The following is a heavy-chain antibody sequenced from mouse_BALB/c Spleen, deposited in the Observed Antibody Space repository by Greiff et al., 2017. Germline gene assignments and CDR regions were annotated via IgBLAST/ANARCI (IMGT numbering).Heavy chain of an antibody. J-gene: IGHJ3*01. CDR1: GFTFSSYA. CDR3: ARLYGSRGFAY. Sequence: EVKLMESGGGLVKPGGSLKLSCAASGFTFSSYAMSWVRQTPEKRLEWVATISSGGSYTYYPDSVKGRFTISRDNAKNTLYLQMSSLRSEDTAMYYCARLYGSRGFAYWGQGTLVTVSA. CDR2: ISSGGSYT. V-gene: IGHV5-9-3*01. D-gene: IGHD1-1*01.